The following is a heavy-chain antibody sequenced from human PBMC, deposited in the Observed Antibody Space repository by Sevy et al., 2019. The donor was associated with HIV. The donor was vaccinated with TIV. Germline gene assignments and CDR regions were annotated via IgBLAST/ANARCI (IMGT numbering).Heavy chain of an antibody. CDR2: INHSGST. CDR1: GGSFSGYY. J-gene: IGHJ2*01. CDR3: ARRKRDWYFDL. Sequence: SETLSLTCAVYGGSFSGYYWSWIRQPPGKGLEWIGEINHSGSTNYNPPLKSRVTISVDTSKNQFSLKLSSVTAADTAVYYCARRKRDWYFDLWGRGTLVTVSS. V-gene: IGHV4-34*01.